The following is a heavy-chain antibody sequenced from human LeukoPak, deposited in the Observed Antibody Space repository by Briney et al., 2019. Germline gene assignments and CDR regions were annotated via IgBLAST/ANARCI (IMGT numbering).Heavy chain of an antibody. CDR1: GYTFTGYY. J-gene: IGHJ4*02. CDR2: INPNSGGT. Sequence: APVKVSCKASGYTFTGYYMHWVRQAPGQGLEWMGWINPNSGGTNYAQKFQGRVTMTRDTSISTAYMELSRLRSDDTAVYYCARWYSRLYYFDYWGQGTLVTVSS. D-gene: IGHD6-13*01. CDR3: ARWYSRLYYFDY. V-gene: IGHV1-2*02.